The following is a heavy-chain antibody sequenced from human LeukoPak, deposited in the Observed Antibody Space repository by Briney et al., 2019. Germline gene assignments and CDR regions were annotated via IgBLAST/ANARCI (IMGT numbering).Heavy chain of an antibody. CDR1: GGSISSSSYY. CDR3: ARVRSFRTEYYYGSGSYYNY. J-gene: IGHJ4*02. Sequence: SETLSLTCTVSGGSISSSSYYWGWIRQPPGKGLEWIGSIYYSGSTYYNPSLKSRVTISVDTSKNQFSLKLSSVIAADTAVYYCARVRSFRTEYYYGSGSYYNYWGQGTLVTVSS. D-gene: IGHD3-10*01. CDR2: IYYSGST. V-gene: IGHV4-39*07.